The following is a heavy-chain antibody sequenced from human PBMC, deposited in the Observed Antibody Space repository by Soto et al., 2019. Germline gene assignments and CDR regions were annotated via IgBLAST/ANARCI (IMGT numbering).Heavy chain of an antibody. D-gene: IGHD2-15*01. Sequence: SETLSLTCTVSGGSVTTRDWWTWVRRSPGKGLEWMAEIHYRGTANYNPSLKSRLTISIDNSKNQFSLKVNSVTAADTAMYYCVRSVILSGGTYRGLIRLHYFDTWGPGTLVTVSS. V-gene: IGHV4-4*02. CDR2: IHYRGTA. CDR1: GGSVTTRDW. J-gene: IGHJ4*02. CDR3: VRSVILSGGTYRGLIRLHYFDT.